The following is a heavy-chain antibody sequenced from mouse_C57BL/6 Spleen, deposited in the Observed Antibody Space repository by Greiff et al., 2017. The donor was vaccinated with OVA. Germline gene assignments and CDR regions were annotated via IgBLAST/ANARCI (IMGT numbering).Heavy chain of an antibody. V-gene: IGHV1-26*01. D-gene: IGHD1-1*01. CDR1: GYTFTDYY. J-gene: IGHJ1*03. CDR3: ARRYYGSSYGYFDV. Sequence: VQLQQSGPELVKPGSSVKISCKASGYTFTDYYMNWVKQSPGKSLEWIGDINPSNGGTRYNQKFKGKATLTVDKSSSTAYMELRSLTSEDSAVYDCARRYYGSSYGYFDVWGTGTTVTVSS. CDR2: INPSNGGT.